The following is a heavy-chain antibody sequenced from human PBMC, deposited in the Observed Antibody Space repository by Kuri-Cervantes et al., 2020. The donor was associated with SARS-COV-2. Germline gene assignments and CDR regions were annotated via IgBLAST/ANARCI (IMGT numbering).Heavy chain of an antibody. CDR3: ASRYCSSTSCYAWWDAFDI. CDR1: GYTFTSYY. V-gene: IGHV1-46*01. J-gene: IGHJ3*02. Sequence: ASVKVSCKASGYTFTSYYMHWVRQAPGQGLEWMGIINPSGGSTSYAQKLQGRVTMTTDTSTSTAYMELRSLRSDDTAVYYCASRYCSSTSCYAWWDAFDIWGQGTLVTVSS. D-gene: IGHD2-2*01. CDR2: INPSGGST.